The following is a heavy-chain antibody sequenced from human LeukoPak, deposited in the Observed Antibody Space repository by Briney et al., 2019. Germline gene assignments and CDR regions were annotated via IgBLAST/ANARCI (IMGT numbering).Heavy chain of an antibody. J-gene: IGHJ4*02. CDR3: ARGLGDEGY. Sequence: PSETLSLTCSVSGGSINTYYWSWIRQPPGKGLEWIGYIYYSGSTNYNPSLKSRVTISLDTSKNQFSLKLSSVTAADTAVYYCARGLGDEGYWGQGTLVTVSS. V-gene: IGHV4-59*01. CDR1: GGSINTYY. D-gene: IGHD3-16*01. CDR2: IYYSGST.